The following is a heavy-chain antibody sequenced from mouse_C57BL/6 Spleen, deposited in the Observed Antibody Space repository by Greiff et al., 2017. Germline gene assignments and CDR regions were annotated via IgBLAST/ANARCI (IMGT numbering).Heavy chain of an antibody. CDR1: GYSFTGYF. CDR3: ASGLLSHYYAMDY. D-gene: IGHD2-10*01. Sequence: EVQLQQSGPELVKPGDSVKISCKASGYSFTGYFMNWVMQSHGKSLEWIGRINPYNGDTFYNQKFKGKATLTVDKSSSTAHMELRRLTSEDSAVYYCASGLLSHYYAMDYWGQGTSVTVSS. CDR2: INPYNGDT. J-gene: IGHJ4*01. V-gene: IGHV1-20*01.